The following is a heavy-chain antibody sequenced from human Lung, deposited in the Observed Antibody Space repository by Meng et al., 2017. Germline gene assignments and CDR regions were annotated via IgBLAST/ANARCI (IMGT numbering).Heavy chain of an antibody. D-gene: IGHD1-20*01. CDR2: IGGNSAGR. CDR3: AKFYGIFKSDNWAFDGFHI. J-gene: IGHJ3*02. V-gene: IGHV3-23*01. CDR1: GFTFSVYA. Sequence: GGSLRLSCVASGFTFSVYAMTWVRQSPGKGLDWVSAIGGNSAGRYYTDSVKGRFTSSRDNSKNTLYLDMNSLRTRDTAMYYCAKFYGIFKSDNWAFDGFHIWGQGTMVTVSS.